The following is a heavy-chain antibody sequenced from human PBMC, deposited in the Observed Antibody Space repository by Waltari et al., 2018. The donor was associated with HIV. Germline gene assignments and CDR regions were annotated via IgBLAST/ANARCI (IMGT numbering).Heavy chain of an antibody. J-gene: IGHJ4*02. CDR1: GYSFTSYW. D-gene: IGHD6-13*01. CDR2: IYPGYSDT. Sequence: EVQLVQSGAEVKKPGESLKISCKGSGYSFTSYWLGWVRQMPGQGLEWMGCIYPGYSDTRYSPSFQGQVTISADKSSSTAYLQWSSLKASDTAMYYCASGYSSSWYYFDYWGQGTLVTGSS. V-gene: IGHV5-51*03. CDR3: ASGYSSSWYYFDY.